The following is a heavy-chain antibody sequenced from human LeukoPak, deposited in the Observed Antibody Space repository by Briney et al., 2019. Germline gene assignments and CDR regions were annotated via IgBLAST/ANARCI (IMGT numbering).Heavy chain of an antibody. CDR1: GFTFSSYW. V-gene: IGHV3-7*01. CDR2: IKQDGSEK. Sequence: GGSLRLSCAASGFTFSSYWMSWVRQAPGKGLEWVANIKQDGSEKYYVDSVKGRFTISRDNAKNSLYLQMNSLRAEDTAVYYCAREPERFLEWLPFDALTTSGAFDIWGQGTVVTVSS. D-gene: IGHD3-3*01. CDR3: AREPERFLEWLPFDALTTSGAFDI. J-gene: IGHJ3*02.